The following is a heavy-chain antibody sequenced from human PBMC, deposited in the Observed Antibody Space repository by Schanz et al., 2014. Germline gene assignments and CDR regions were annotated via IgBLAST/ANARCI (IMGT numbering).Heavy chain of an antibody. CDR3: ATDHLPGLYSLDY. V-gene: IGHV3-48*02. D-gene: IGHD2-15*01. Sequence: EVYLVESGGGLVQPGGSLRLSCAASGFTFFTYNMNWVRQAPGRGLEWISYIGSSSTTMYYADSVKGRFTISRDNAKNSLSPPMNSLRDKDQPVYYCATDHLPGLYSLDYWGQGTRVTVSS. CDR1: GFTFFTYN. J-gene: IGHJ4*02. CDR2: IGSSSTTM.